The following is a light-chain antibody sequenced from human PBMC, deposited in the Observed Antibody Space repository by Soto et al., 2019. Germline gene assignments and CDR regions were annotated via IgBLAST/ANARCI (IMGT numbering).Light chain of an antibody. Sequence: EVVMTQSPATLSVSPGERATLSCKASQSVSSTLAWYQQNPGQAPRLLLYGASTRAAGIPARFSGSGSGTEFTLTISSLQSEDFAVYYCQQYNAWPLTFGGGTKVEIK. J-gene: IGKJ4*01. CDR3: QQYNAWPLT. CDR2: GAS. CDR1: QSVSST. V-gene: IGKV3-15*01.